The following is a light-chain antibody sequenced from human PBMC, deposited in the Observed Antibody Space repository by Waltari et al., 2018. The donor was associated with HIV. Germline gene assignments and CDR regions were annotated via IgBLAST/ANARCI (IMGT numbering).Light chain of an antibody. CDR3: QQYSSDPLT. J-gene: IGKJ4*01. V-gene: IGKV1-5*01. Sequence: DIQMSQYLSTLSASVADKIIITCRDSQSLSNWLAWFQQKPGKAPNLLSYNASNLESGVPSRFSGSGSGTEFTLTINSLQPDDFATYFCQQYSSDPLTFGRGTRVEVK. CDR1: QSLSNW. CDR2: NAS.